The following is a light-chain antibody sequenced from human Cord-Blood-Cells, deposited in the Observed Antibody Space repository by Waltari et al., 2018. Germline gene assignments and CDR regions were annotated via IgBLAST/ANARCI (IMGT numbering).Light chain of an antibody. CDR3: QQYNSYSMYT. CDR2: KSS. J-gene: IGKJ2*01. V-gene: IGKV1-5*03. Sequence: DSQMTQSPTPLSASVGDRVTITCRASQSISSWWAWYQQKTGKAPKLLIYKSSSLESGVPSRFTGSGSGTEFTLTISSLQPEYFATYDCQQYNSYSMYTFGQGTKLEIK. CDR1: QSISSW.